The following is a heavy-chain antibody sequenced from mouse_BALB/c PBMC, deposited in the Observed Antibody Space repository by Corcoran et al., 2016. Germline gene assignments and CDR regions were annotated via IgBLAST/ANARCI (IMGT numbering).Heavy chain of an antibody. D-gene: IGHD2-4*01. CDR3: ESGYDYNFDY. V-gene: IGHV1-26*01. CDR2: INPNNGGT. Sequence: EVQLQQSGPELVKPGASVKMSCKASGYTFTDYYMKWVKQRHGKSLEWIGDINPNNGGTSYNQKFKGKATLTVDNSSSTAYMQLTSLTSEDSAVDYGESGYDYNFDYWGQGTPLTVSS. CDR1: GYTFTDYY. J-gene: IGHJ2*01.